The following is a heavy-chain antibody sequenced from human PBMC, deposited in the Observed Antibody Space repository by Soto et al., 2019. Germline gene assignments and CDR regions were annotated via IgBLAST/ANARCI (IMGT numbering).Heavy chain of an antibody. CDR1: GFTLNTHT. CDR2: INSDGSST. J-gene: IGHJ5*02. D-gene: IGHD3-22*01. CDR3: ARDQTVVTNWFDP. Sequence: PGGSLRLSCAASGFTLNTHTMHWVRQAPGKGLVWVSRINSDGSSTSYADSVKGRFTISRDNAKNTLYLQMNSLRAEDTAVYYCARDQTVVTNWFDPWGQGTLVTVPQ. V-gene: IGHV3-74*01.